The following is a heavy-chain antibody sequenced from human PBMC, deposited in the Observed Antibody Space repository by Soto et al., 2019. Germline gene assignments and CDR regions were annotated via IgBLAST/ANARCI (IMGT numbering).Heavy chain of an antibody. D-gene: IGHD1-26*01. J-gene: IGHJ6*02. Sequence: KPSETLSLTCTVSGGSINTFYWSWVRQPAGKPLEWIGRIYTSGSTNYNPSLKSRVSMSVDTSKSQFSLEVTSVTAADTAVYYCAREGASGFGMDVWGHGTTVTVSS. CDR1: GGSINTFY. CDR3: AREGASGFGMDV. CDR2: IYTSGST. V-gene: IGHV4-4*07.